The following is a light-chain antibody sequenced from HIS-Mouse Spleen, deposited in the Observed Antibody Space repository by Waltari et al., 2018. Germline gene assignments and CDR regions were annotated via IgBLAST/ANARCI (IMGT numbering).Light chain of an antibody. J-gene: IGLJ3*02. V-gene: IGLV2-11*01. CDR1: SSYVGGYNY. CDR2: DVS. CDR3: CSYAGSYTWV. Sequence: QSALTQPRSVSGSPGQSVTISCSGTSSYVGGYNYVSWYQHHPGKAPKLMIYDVSKRPSGVPDRFSGSKSGNTASLTISGLQAEDEADYYCCSYAGSYTWVFGGGTKLTVL.